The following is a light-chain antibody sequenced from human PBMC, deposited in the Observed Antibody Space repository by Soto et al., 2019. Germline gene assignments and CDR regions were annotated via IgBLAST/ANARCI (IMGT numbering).Light chain of an antibody. CDR3: QQYYGTPLT. Sequence: DIVMTQSPDSLAVSLGESATINCKSSQRVLYSSNNKKYLAWYQQKPGQPPKLLIYWASTRKSGVPDRFSGSGSGTDFTLTISILQAEDVAVYYCQQYYGTPLTFGQGTKLEIK. J-gene: IGKJ2*01. V-gene: IGKV4-1*01. CDR1: QRVLYSSNNKKY. CDR2: WAS.